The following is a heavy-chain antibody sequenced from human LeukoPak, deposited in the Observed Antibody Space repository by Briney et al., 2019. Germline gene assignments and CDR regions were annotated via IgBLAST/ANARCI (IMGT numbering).Heavy chain of an antibody. V-gene: IGHV1-46*03. J-gene: IGHJ4*02. CDR2: INPSGGST. Sequence: ASVKVSCKASGYTFTSYYMHWVRQAPGQGLEWMGIINPSGGSTSYAQRFQGRVILTRDTPTSTVYMELSSLRSEDTAVYYCARATTTNYYFNYWGQGALVTVSS. CDR3: ARATTTNYYFNY. D-gene: IGHD1-26*01. CDR1: GYTFTSYY.